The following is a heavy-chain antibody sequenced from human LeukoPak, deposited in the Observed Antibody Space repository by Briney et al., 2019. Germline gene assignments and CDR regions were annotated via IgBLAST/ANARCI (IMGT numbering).Heavy chain of an antibody. CDR2: INPNSGGT. J-gene: IGHJ6*03. V-gene: IGHV1-2*04. CDR1: GYTFTGYY. CDR3: ARSGSGNYYYYMDV. D-gene: IGHD6-25*01. Sequence: ASVKVSCKASGYTFTGYYMHWVRQAPGQGLEWMGWINPNSGGTNYAQKFQGWVTMTRDTSISTAYMELSRLRSDDTAVYYCARSGSGNYYYYMDVWGKGTTVTVSS.